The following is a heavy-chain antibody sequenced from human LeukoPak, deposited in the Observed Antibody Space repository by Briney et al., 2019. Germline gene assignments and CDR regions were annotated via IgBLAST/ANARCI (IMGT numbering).Heavy chain of an antibody. CDR3: ASQYYYDSSGQYSSVDY. CDR1: GGSISNYY. J-gene: IGHJ4*02. Sequence: PSETLSLTCTVSGGSISNYYWNWIRQPPGKGLEWIGYIYYSGSTNYNPSLKSRVTISVDTSKNQFSLKLSSVTAADTAVYYCASQYYYDSSGQYSSVDYWGQGTLVTVSS. D-gene: IGHD3-22*01. V-gene: IGHV4-59*01. CDR2: IYYSGST.